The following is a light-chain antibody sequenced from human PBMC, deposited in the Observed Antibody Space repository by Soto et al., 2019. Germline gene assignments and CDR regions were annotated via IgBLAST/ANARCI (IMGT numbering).Light chain of an antibody. CDR1: KNILYSSNNKNY. CDR2: GAS. V-gene: IGKV4-1*01. J-gene: IGKJ1*01. CDR3: QQYNTWPWT. Sequence: DIVMTTPPASLPVSLGEKAAINCYSTKNILYSSNNKNYLAWYQQKPGQAPRLLILGASERVTGIPARFSGSGSGTEFTLSISGLQSDDFAVYYCQQYNTWPWTFGQGTKVDIK.